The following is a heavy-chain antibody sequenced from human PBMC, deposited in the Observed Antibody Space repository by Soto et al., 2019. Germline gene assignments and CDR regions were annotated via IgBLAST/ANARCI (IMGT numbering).Heavy chain of an antibody. D-gene: IGHD1-7*01. CDR1: GASVSSNSAA. Sequence: TLSLTCAISGASVSSNSAAWNWIRQSPSRGLEWLGRTYYRSRWYNDYAVSVKSRITVNPDTSKNQFSLHPNSVTPEDTAVYYCAGTTSLQWYYMDVWDKGTTVTVSS. J-gene: IGHJ6*03. CDR2: TYYRSRWYN. V-gene: IGHV6-1*01. CDR3: AGTTSLQWYYMDV.